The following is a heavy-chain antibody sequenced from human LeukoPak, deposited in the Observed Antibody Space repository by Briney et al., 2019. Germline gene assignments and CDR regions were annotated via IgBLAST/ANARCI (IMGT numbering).Heavy chain of an antibody. CDR2: IYTSGST. J-gene: IGHJ4*02. CDR1: GGSISSGSYY. CDR3: ARGPGDLRYFDY. Sequence: PSETLSLTCTVSGGSISSGSYYWSWIRQPAGKGLEWIGRIYTSGSTNYNPSLKSRVTISVDTSKNQFSLKLSSVTAADTAVYYCARGPGDLRYFDYWGQGTLVTVSS. D-gene: IGHD7-27*01. V-gene: IGHV4-61*02.